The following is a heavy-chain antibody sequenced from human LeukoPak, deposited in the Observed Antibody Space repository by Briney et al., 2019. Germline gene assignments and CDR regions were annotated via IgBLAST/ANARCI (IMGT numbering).Heavy chain of an antibody. Sequence: ASVKVSCKASGDTFSRYAISWVRQAPGQVLEWMGGIIPVLSTANYAQKFQDRVTITADESTSTTYMELSSLKSEDTAVYYCATTGGDIYYYYMDVWGKGTTVTISS. D-gene: IGHD3-16*01. CDR1: GDTFSRYA. J-gene: IGHJ6*03. V-gene: IGHV1-69*13. CDR2: IIPVLSTA. CDR3: ATTGGDIYYYYMDV.